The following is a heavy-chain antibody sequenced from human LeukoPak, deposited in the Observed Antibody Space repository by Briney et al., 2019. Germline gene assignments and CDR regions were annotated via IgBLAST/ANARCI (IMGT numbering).Heavy chain of an antibody. CDR3: ARNRPTAMVTGAFDI. CDR1: GGTFSSYA. J-gene: IGHJ3*02. CDR2: IIPIFGTA. Sequence: ASVKVSCKASGGTFSSYAISWVRQAPGQGLEWMGRIIPIFGTANYAQKFQGRVTITTDESTSTAYMELSSLRSEDTAVCYCARNRPTAMVTGAFDIWGQGTMVTVSS. V-gene: IGHV1-69*05. D-gene: IGHD5-18*01.